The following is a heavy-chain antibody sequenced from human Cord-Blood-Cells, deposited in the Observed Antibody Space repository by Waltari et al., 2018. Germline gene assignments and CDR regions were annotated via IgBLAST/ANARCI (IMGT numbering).Heavy chain of an antibody. CDR2: ISAYNGNT. CDR3: ARDRRVYSSSSGDY. Sequence: VKKPGASVKVSCKASGYTLTSYGISWVRQAPGQGLEWMGWISAYNGNTNYAQKLRGRVTMTTDTSTSTAYMELRSLRSDDTAVYYCARDRRVYSSSSGDYWGQGTLVTVSS. V-gene: IGHV1-18*01. CDR1: GYTLTSYG. D-gene: IGHD6-6*01. J-gene: IGHJ4*02.